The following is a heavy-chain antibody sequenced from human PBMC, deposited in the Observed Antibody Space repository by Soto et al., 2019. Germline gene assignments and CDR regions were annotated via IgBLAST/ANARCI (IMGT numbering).Heavy chain of an antibody. CDR2: ISGSGGGT. J-gene: IGHJ4*02. CDR1: GFTFNIYA. D-gene: IGHD3-22*01. V-gene: IGHV3-23*01. Sequence: GGSLRLSCAASGFTFNIYAMSWVRQAPGKGLEWVSAISGSGGGTYYADSVEGRFTISRDNAKNSLYLQMNSLRAEDTAVYYCARTLYYYDSSGYRWGQGTLVTVSS. CDR3: ARTLYYYDSSGYR.